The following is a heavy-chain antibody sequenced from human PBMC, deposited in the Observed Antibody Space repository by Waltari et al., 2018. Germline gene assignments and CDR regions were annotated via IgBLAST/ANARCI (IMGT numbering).Heavy chain of an antibody. Sequence: EVQLVESGGGLAQPGGSLRLSCAASGLRFRNYWMTWVRQASGKGPEWVANIKEDGSEKYYMDSVKGRFTISRDNAKNSLYLQMNNLRVEDTAVYYCTRGGLDSSWYWRDWGQGTLVTVSS. CDR2: IKEDGSEK. CDR3: TRGGLDSSWYWRD. D-gene: IGHD6-13*01. V-gene: IGHV3-7*01. CDR1: GLRFRNYW. J-gene: IGHJ4*02.